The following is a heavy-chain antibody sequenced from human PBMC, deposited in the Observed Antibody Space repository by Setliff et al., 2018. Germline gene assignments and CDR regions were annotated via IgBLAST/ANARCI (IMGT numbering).Heavy chain of an antibody. CDR1: GYTFTNYA. V-gene: IGHV7-4-1*02. CDR3: ARVRDCSGGICHRGFHHYMGV. CDR2: INTNTGNP. Sequence: ASVKVSCKASGYTFTNYAMTWMRQAPGQGLEYMGWINTNTGNPIYAQGFTGRFVFSLDTPVSTAYLQISSLKSEDSAVYYCARVRDCSGGICHRGFHHYMGVWGKGTTVTVSS. J-gene: IGHJ6*03. D-gene: IGHD2-15*01.